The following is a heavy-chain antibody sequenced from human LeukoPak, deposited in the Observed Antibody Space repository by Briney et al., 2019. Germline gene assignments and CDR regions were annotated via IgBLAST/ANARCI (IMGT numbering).Heavy chain of an antibody. J-gene: IGHJ4*02. CDR3: AIHLRLGELSFDY. D-gene: IGHD3-16*02. V-gene: IGHV1-2*02. CDR2: INPNSGGT. Sequence: ASVKVSCKASGYTFTGYYMHWVRQAPGQGLEWMGWINPNSGGTNYAQKFQGRVTMTRDTSISTAYMELSRLRSDDTAVYYCAIHLRLGELSFDYRGQGTLVTVSS. CDR1: GYTFTGYY.